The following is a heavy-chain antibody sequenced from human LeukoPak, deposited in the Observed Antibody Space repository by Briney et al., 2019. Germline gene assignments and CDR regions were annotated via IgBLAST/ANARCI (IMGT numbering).Heavy chain of an antibody. CDR3: ARVPRGYTYNYFGY. Sequence: GESLRISCKGSGYSFTSYWISWVRQMPGKGLEWMGRIDPSDSYTNYSPFFQGHVTISADKSISTAFLQWSSLKASDTAIYYCARVPRGYTYNYFGYWGQGTLVTVSS. CDR1: GYSFTSYW. D-gene: IGHD5-18*01. J-gene: IGHJ4*02. CDR2: IDPSDSYT. V-gene: IGHV5-10-1*01.